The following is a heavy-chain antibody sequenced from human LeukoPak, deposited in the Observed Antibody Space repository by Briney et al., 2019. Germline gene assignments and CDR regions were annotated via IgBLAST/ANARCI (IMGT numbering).Heavy chain of an antibody. CDR2: LSGSGGST. J-gene: IGHJ4*02. D-gene: IGHD2-8*01. CDR3: AKNAAGIVLMIYAPLDS. CDR1: GFTFSSYA. Sequence: PGGSLRLSCAASGFTFSSYAMSWVRQAPGEGLEWVSTLSGSGGSTYYADSVKGRFTISGDESKNTLSLQMNSLRPEDTAVYYCAKNAAGIVLMIYAPLDSWGQGTLVTVSS. V-gene: IGHV3-23*01.